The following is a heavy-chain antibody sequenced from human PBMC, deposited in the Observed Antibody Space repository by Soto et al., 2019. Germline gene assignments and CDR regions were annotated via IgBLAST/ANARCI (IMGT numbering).Heavy chain of an antibody. J-gene: IGHJ4*02. D-gene: IGHD3-3*01. V-gene: IGHV3-33*01. CDR1: GLSFSKFG. Sequence: QVPLVESGGGVVQPGRSLRLSCVGSGLSFSKFGMHWVRQSPGRGLEWVAFIRFDGSEEYFADSVKGRFTISRDNSKNTLHLQMNSLRAEDSAVYYCARDLSIFGDFDYWGQGTLVTVSS. CDR2: IRFDGSEE. CDR3: ARDLSIFGDFDY.